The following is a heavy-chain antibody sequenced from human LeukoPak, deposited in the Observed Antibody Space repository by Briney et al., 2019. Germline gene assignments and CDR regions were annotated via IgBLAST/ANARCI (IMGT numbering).Heavy chain of an antibody. Sequence: SVKVSCKASGGTFSSYAISWVRQAPGQGLEWMGRIIPIFGTANYAQKFQGRVTITTDESTSTAYMELSSLRSEDTAVYYCARDLVHRITMNSFRPQWSQGTLVTVSS. D-gene: IGHD3-22*01. CDR3: ARDLVHRITMNSFRPQ. V-gene: IGHV1-69*05. CDR1: GGTFSSYA. CDR2: IIPIFGTA. J-gene: IGHJ4*02.